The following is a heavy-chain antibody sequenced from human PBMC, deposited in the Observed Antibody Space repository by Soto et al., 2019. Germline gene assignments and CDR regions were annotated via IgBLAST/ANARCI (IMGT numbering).Heavy chain of an antibody. J-gene: IGHJ4*02. D-gene: IGHD3-10*01. CDR1: GFTVTSNF. Sequence: PGGSLRLSCAASGFTVTSNFMSLVRQSPGKGLEWVSVIYSAGDANYSDSVRGRFTFSRDISKNTLYLQMNSLRAEDTAVYYCARGLRGAIREKSLDYWGQGTMVTVSS. CDR2: IYSAGDA. V-gene: IGHV3-53*01. CDR3: ARGLRGAIREKSLDY.